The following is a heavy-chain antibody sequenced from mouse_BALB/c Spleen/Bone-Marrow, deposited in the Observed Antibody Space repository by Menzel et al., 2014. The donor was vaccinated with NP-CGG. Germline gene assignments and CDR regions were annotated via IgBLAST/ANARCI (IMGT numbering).Heavy chain of an antibody. J-gene: IGHJ4*01. CDR1: GYTFTSYY. CDR2: INPSNGGT. V-gene: IGHV1S81*02. D-gene: IGHD5-1*01. Sequence: GAELVKPGASVKLSCKASGYTFTSYYMYWVKQRPGQGLEWIGEINPSNGGTNFNEKFKSRATLTVDKSSSTAYMQLSSLTSEDSAVYYCTRLPHWGQGTSVTISS. CDR3: TRLPH.